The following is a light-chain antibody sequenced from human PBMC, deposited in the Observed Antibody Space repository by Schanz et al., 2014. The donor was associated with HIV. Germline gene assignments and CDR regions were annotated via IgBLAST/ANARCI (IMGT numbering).Light chain of an antibody. CDR2: GNT. Sequence: QSVLTQPPSVSGAPGQRVTISCTGSSSNIGAGYDVYWYQQLPGTAPKLLIYGNTNRPSGVPDRISGSKSGTSASLAITGLQAEDEADYYCQSYDSSLSGLVFGGGTK. CDR3: QSYDSSLSGLV. CDR1: SSNIGAGYD. V-gene: IGLV1-40*01. J-gene: IGLJ3*02.